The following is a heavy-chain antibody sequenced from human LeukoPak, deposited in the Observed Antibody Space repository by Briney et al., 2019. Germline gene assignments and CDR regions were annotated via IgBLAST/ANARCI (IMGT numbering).Heavy chain of an antibody. CDR1: GGSFSGYY. J-gene: IGHJ4*02. V-gene: IGHV4-34*01. CDR3: ARLDANYFDY. D-gene: IGHD3-16*01. CDR2: INHSGST. Sequence: SETPSLTCAVYGGSFSGYYWSWIRQPPGKGLEWIGEINHSGSTNYNPSLKSRVTISVDTSKNQFSLKLSSVTAADTAVYYCARLDANYFDYWGQGTLVTVSS.